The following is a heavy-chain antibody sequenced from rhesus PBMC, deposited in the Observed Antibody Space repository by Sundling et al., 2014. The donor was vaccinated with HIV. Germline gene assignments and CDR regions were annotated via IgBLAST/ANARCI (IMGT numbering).Heavy chain of an antibody. J-gene: IGHJ4*01. CDR3: TRYTVGTVTHRGIDY. CDR1: GFTFSSYG. CDR2: ISSVSSYI. Sequence: EVQLVESGGGLVQPGGSLRLSCAASGFTFSSYGMSWVRQAPGKGLEWVSSISSVSSYIYYADSVKGRFTISRDNAKNSLSLQMNSLRAEDTAVYYCTRYTVGTVTHRGIDYWGQGVLVTVSS. D-gene: IGHD5-24*01. V-gene: IGHV3-136*01.